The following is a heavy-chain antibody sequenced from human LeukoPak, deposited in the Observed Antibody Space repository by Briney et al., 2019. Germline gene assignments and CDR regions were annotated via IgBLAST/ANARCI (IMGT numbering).Heavy chain of an antibody. Sequence: SETLSLTCAVSGVSISSGDYSWSWIRQPPGKGLEWIGYIYSSGNTLYNPSLRSRATISLDRSKNQFSLRLSSVTAADTAVYYCAADYGSGSYRFDYWGQGTLVSVSP. CDR3: AADYGSGSYRFDY. V-gene: IGHV4-30-2*01. CDR1: GVSISSGDYS. CDR2: IYSSGNT. D-gene: IGHD3-10*01. J-gene: IGHJ4*02.